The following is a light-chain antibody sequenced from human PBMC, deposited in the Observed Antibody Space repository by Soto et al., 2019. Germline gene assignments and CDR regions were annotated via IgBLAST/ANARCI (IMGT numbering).Light chain of an antibody. V-gene: IGKV2-28*01. Sequence: DIVMTQSPLSLPVTPGEPASISCRSSQSLLHSNGYNYLDWYLQKPGQSPQLLIYLGSNRASGVPDRFSGSGSGTDFTLKISRVEADDVGVYYCMQALQTLPGTFVQGTKVDSK. J-gene: IGKJ1*01. CDR1: QSLLHSNGYNY. CDR3: MQALQTLPGT. CDR2: LGS.